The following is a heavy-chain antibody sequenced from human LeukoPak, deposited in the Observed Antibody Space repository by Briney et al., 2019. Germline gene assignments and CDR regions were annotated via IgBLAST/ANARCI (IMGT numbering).Heavy chain of an antibody. CDR2: IYDSGST. CDR3: ARGGWYQEY. J-gene: IGHJ4*02. Sequence: SETLSLTCTVAGGSISSQYRNWIRQPPGKGLEWIGHIYDSGSTKFNPSLKSRVTMSLDTSKKQFSLKLSYVTAADTAVYYCARGGWYQEYWGQGTLVTVSS. V-gene: IGHV4-59*11. D-gene: IGHD6-19*01. CDR1: GGSISSQY.